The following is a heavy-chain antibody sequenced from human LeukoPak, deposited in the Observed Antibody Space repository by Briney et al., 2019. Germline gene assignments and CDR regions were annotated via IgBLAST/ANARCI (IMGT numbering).Heavy chain of an antibody. D-gene: IGHD2-2*01. CDR2: MNPNSGGT. CDR3: ATSRGGTSFDY. CDR1: GYTFTDYY. V-gene: IGHV1-2*02. J-gene: IGHJ4*02. Sequence: ASVKVSCKASGYTFTDYYVHWVRQAPGQGLEWMGWMNPNSGGTNYAQRFQGRFTMTRDTSISTAYMELTRLRFDDTAVFYCATSRGGTSFDYWGQGTLVTVSS.